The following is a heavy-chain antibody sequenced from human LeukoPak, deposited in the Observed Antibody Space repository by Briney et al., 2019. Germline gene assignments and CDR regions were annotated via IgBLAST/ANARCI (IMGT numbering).Heavy chain of an antibody. J-gene: IGHJ4*02. CDR3: AREGPRGNSQFDY. V-gene: IGHV3-48*02. D-gene: IGHD2/OR15-2a*01. CDR2: ISTSSSTI. CDR1: GFTFSNYN. Sequence: GGSLRLSCAASGFTFSNYNMNWVRQAPGKGLEWVSYISTSSSTIYYADSVKGRFTISRDNAKNSLYLQMNSLRDEDTAVYYCAREGPRGNSQFDYWGQGTLVTVSS.